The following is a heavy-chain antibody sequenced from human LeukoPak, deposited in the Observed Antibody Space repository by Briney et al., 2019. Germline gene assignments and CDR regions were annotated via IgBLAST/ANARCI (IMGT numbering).Heavy chain of an antibody. CDR2: INPSVGGT. CDR3: ARHGSGRYYPAEGRVDY. Sequence: ASVKVSCKAFGYGFTSYYIHWVRQAPGQGLEWMGIINPSVGGTTYARKLQGRVTMTRDTSTSTVYMELSSLRSEDTAVYYCARHGSGRYYPAEGRVDYWGQGTLVTVSS. CDR1: GYGFTSYY. D-gene: IGHD3-10*01. V-gene: IGHV1-46*03. J-gene: IGHJ4*02.